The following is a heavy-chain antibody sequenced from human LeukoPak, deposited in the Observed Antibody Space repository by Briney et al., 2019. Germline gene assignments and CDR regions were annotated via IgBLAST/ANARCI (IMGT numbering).Heavy chain of an antibody. CDR1: GYSFTSYW. Sequence: GESLKISCKGSGYSFTSYWIVWVRQMPGKGLEWMGIIYPGDSDTRYSPSFQGQVTISADKSISTAYLQWSSLKASDTAMYYCARRYSTTWGIYWFDPWGQGTLVTVSS. J-gene: IGHJ5*02. CDR3: ARRYSTTWGIYWFDP. D-gene: IGHD6-13*01. V-gene: IGHV5-51*01. CDR2: IYPGDSDT.